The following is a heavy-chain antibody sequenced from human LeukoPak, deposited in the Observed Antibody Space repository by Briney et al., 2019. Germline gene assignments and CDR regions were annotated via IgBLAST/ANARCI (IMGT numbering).Heavy chain of an antibody. CDR3: ARDSPPDN. Sequence: PGGSLRLSCAASGFTFSSYEMNWVRQAPGKGLEWVSYISSSSSTIYYADSVKGRFTISRDNAKNPLYLQMDSLRAEDTAVYYCARDSPPDNWGQGTLVTVSS. J-gene: IGHJ4*02. V-gene: IGHV3-48*01. CDR1: GFTFSSYE. CDR2: ISSSSSTI.